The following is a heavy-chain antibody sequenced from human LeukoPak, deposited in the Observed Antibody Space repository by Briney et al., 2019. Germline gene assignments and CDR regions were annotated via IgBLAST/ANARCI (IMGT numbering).Heavy chain of an antibody. CDR3: ARGHSGYNYGPFDY. Sequence: SGGSLRLSSAGYGFTCSSYAMSWVRQAPGQGLEWVTVIYSGGSTYYADSVKGRFTIYRHNSNNTLFLQMNSLRAEDTAVYYCARGHSGYNYGPFDYWGQGTLVTVSS. V-gene: IGHV3-53*04. D-gene: IGHD5-18*01. CDR1: GFTCSSYA. J-gene: IGHJ4*02. CDR2: IYSGGST.